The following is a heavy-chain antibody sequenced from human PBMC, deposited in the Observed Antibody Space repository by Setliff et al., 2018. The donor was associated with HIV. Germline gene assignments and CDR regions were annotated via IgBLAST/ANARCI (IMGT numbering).Heavy chain of an antibody. CDR1: GYTLTELS. J-gene: IGHJ3*02. V-gene: IGHV1-24*01. CDR2: FDPEDVET. D-gene: IGHD3-3*01. Sequence: ASVKVSCKVSGYTLTELSMHWVRQAPGKGLEWMGGFDPEDVETIYAEKFQGRVTMTEDTSTDTAYMELSSLRSEDTAVYYCATATSGYYAFDIWGQGTMVTVSS. CDR3: ATATSGYYAFDI.